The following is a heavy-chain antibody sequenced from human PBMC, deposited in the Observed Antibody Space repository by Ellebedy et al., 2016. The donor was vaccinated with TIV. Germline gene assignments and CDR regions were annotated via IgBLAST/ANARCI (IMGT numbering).Heavy chain of an antibody. Sequence: PGGSLRLSCAASGFTXRNYAMSWVRPPPGKGLEWVSDISRSGGHTYYADSVKGRFTISRDNSKNTLYLQMNSLRAEDTAVYYCAKSTVHNWGQGILVTVSS. CDR1: GFTXRNYA. D-gene: IGHD5/OR15-5a*01. J-gene: IGHJ4*02. CDR3: AKSTVHN. CDR2: ISRSGGHT. V-gene: IGHV3-23*01.